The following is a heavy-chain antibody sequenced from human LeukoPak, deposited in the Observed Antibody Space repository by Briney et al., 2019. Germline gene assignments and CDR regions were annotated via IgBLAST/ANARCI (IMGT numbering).Heavy chain of an antibody. Sequence: SETLSLTCTVSGGSISSYYWSWIRQPPGKGLEWIGYIYYSGSTNYNPSLKSRVTISVDTSKNQFSLKLSSVTAADTAVYYCARFRLRYFDWLPFVYYMDVWGKGTTVTVSS. V-gene: IGHV4-59*08. J-gene: IGHJ6*03. CDR1: GGSISSYY. CDR2: IYYSGST. D-gene: IGHD3-9*01. CDR3: ARFRLRYFDWLPFVYYMDV.